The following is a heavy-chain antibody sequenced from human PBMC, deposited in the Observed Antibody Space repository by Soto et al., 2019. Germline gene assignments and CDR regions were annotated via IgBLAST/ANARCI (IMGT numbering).Heavy chain of an antibody. CDR2: IIPILGIA. CDR1: GGTFSSYT. Sequence: QVQLVQSGAEVKKPGSSVKVSCKASGGTFSSYTISWVRQAPGQGLEWMGRIIPILGIANYAKKFQGRVTITADKSTSTAYMELSSLRSEDTAVYYGAGGVGATTCDYWGQGTLVTVSS. V-gene: IGHV1-69*02. J-gene: IGHJ4*02. CDR3: AGGVGATTCDY. D-gene: IGHD1-26*01.